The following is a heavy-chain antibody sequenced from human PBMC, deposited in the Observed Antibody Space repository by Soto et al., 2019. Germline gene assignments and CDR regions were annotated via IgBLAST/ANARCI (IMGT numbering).Heavy chain of an antibody. V-gene: IGHV1-18*01. D-gene: IGHD5-18*01. CDR3: ARDQFDSYGQKGGLDY. CDR1: GYTFTSYG. J-gene: IGHJ4*02. CDR2: ISAYNGNT. Sequence: QVQLVQSGAEVKKPGASVQVSCKASGYTFTSYGISCVRQAPGQGLEWMGWISAYNGNTNYAQKLQGRVTMTTDTSTSTAYMELRSLRSHDTAVYYCARDQFDSYGQKGGLDYWCQGTLGTVSS.